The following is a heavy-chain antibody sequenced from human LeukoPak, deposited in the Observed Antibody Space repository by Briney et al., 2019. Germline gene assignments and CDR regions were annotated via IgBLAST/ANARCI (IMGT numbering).Heavy chain of an antibody. CDR2: INHSGST. Sequence: SETLSLTCAVYGGSFSGYYWSWIRQPPGKGLEWIGEINHSGSTNYNPSLKSRVTISVDTSKNQFSLKLSSVTAADTAVYYCARGLPRITIFGVVIKGWFDPWGQGTLVTVSS. CDR3: ARGLPRITIFGVVIKGWFDP. CDR1: GGSFSGYY. D-gene: IGHD3-3*01. J-gene: IGHJ5*02. V-gene: IGHV4-34*01.